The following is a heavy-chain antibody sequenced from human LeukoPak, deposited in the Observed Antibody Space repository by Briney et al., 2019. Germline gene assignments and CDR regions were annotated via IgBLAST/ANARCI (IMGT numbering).Heavy chain of an antibody. Sequence: GGSLRLSCAASGFTFSSYGMHWVRQAPGKGLEWVAVIYYDGSYKYYADSVKGRFTISRDDYKNTLYLQMNSLRADDTAVYYCAREASGSYRDFWGQGTLVTVSS. J-gene: IGHJ4*02. CDR3: AREASGSYRDF. CDR2: IYYDGSYK. V-gene: IGHV3-33*01. D-gene: IGHD3-3*01. CDR1: GFTFSSYG.